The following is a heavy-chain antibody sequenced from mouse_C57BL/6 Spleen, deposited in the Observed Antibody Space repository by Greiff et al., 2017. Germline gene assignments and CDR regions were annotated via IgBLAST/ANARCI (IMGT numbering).Heavy chain of an antibody. CDR3: ARWGDAGAMDY. Sequence: EVQLVESGGGLVQPGGSLSLSCAASGFTFTDYYMSWVRQPPGKALEWLGFIRNKANGYTTEYSASVKGRFTISRDNSQSILYLQMNALRAEDSATYYCARWGDAGAMDYWGQGTSVTVSS. CDR2: IRNKANGYTT. J-gene: IGHJ4*01. V-gene: IGHV7-3*01. CDR1: GFTFTDYY.